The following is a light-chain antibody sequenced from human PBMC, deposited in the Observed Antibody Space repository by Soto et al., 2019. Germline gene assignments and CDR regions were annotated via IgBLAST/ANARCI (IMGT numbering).Light chain of an antibody. CDR3: MQALQTPLS. V-gene: IGKV2-28*01. J-gene: IGKJ5*01. CDR1: QSLLHRNGYNY. CDR2: LGS. Sequence: DIVMTQSPLSLPVTPGEPASISCRSSQSLLHRNGYNYLDWYLQKPGQSPQLMIYLGSNRASGVPDRFSGSGSGTHFTLKISRVEAEDVGVYDCMQALQTPLSFGRGTRLEI.